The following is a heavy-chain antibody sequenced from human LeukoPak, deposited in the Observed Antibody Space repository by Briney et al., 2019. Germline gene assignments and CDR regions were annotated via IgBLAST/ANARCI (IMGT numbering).Heavy chain of an antibody. V-gene: IGHV1-8*02. Sequence: ASVKVSCKASGYTFTSYGISWVRQATGQGLEWMGWMNPNSGDTGHAQKFQGRVTMTRNTSITTAYMELSSLRSEDTAVYYCASYDSSGYYFDYWGQGTLVTVSS. CDR3: ASYDSSGYYFDY. CDR2: MNPNSGDT. D-gene: IGHD3-22*01. CDR1: GYTFTSYG. J-gene: IGHJ4*02.